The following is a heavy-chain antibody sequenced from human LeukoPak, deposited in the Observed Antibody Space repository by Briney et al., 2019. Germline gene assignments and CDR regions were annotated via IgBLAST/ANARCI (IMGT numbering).Heavy chain of an antibody. Sequence: GGSLRLSCAASGFTFSSYAMSWVRQAPGKGLEWVSAISGSGGSTYYADSVEGRFTISRDNSKNTLYLQMNSLRVEDTAVYYCAKRLWSSGTTYYDCWFDSWGQGTLVTVSS. V-gene: IGHV3-23*01. D-gene: IGHD2-2*01. CDR2: ISGSGGST. CDR1: GFTFSSYA. J-gene: IGHJ5*01. CDR3: AKRLWSSGTTYYDCWFDS.